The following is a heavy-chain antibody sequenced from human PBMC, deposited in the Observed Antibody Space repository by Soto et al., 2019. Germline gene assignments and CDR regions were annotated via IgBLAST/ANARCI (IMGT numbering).Heavy chain of an antibody. CDR2: INPVNGDT. J-gene: IGHJ4*02. Sequence: GASVKVSCKASGYTFNSNALHWVRQAPGQSLEWMGWINPVNGDTKYSHEFQDRVTITRDTSASATYMELTSLRSEDTAVYYCAGARTLYYGSALGHWGQGTLVTVSS. V-gene: IGHV1-3*01. CDR1: GYTFNSNA. CDR3: AGARTLYYGSALGH. D-gene: IGHD3-10*01.